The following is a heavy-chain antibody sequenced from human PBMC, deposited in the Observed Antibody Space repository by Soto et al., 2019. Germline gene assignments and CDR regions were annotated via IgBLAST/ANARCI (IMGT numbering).Heavy chain of an antibody. J-gene: IGHJ4*02. Sequence: QVQLVESGGGVVQPGRSLRLSCAASGFTFSSYGMHWVRQAPGKGLEWVAVISSDGSDQYYTDSVKGRFTISRDNSKNTLYLQMNNLRPEDTAVYYCAKDVKPLLLWFGAYWGQGTLVTVSS. CDR1: GFTFSSYG. CDR3: AKDVKPLLLWFGAY. CDR2: ISSDGSDQ. V-gene: IGHV3-30*18. D-gene: IGHD3-10*01.